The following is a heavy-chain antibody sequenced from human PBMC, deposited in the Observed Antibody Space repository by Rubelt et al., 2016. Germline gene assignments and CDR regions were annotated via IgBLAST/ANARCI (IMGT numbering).Heavy chain of an antibody. CDR2: ISYDGSNK. V-gene: IGHV3-30*04. CDR3: ARDLSGWKVTGYFDY. CDR1: GFTFSSYA. J-gene: IGHJ4*02. Sequence: QVQLVESGGGVVQPGRSLRLSCAASGFTFSSYAMHWVRQAPGKGLEWVAVISYDGSNKYYADSVKGRFTISRDNSKNTLYLQMNSLRAEDTAVYYCARDLSGWKVTGYFDYWGQGTLVTVSS. D-gene: IGHD6-19*01.